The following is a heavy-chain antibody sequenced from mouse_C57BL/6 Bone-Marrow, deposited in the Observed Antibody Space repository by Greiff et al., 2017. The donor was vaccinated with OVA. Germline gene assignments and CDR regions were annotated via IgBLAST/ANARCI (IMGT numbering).Heavy chain of an antibody. D-gene: IGHD3-2*02. J-gene: IGHJ4*01. CDR1: GFTFSSYA. V-gene: IGHV5-4*01. CDR3: ARASSGYDAMDY. Sequence: EVQGVESGGGLVKPGGSLKLSCAASGFTFSSYAMSWVRQTPEKRLEWVATISDGGSYTYYPDNVKGRFTISRDNAKNNLYLQMSHLKSEDTAMYYCARASSGYDAMDYWGQGTSVTVSS. CDR2: ISDGGSYT.